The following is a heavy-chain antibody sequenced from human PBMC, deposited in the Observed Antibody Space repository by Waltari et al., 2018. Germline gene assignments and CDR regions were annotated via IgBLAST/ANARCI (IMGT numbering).Heavy chain of an antibody. CDR1: GGSLSGFD. CDR2: VNHGGDT. J-gene: IGHJ5*02. Sequence: QVQLQGWGAGLLKPSETLSLPFAFSGGSLSGFDWTWSRQSPGKGLEWIGDVNHGGDTNYNPSLETRLTVSVNTSKKQFSLRMRSVTAADTAVYYCARAPGYKGIFDHWGQGILVTVSS. D-gene: IGHD5-12*01. V-gene: IGHV4-34*01. CDR3: ARAPGYKGIFDH.